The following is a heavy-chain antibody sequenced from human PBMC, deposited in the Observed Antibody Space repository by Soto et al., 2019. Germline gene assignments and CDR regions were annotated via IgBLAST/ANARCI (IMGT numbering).Heavy chain of an antibody. CDR3: ELTVTTYYYYGMDV. CDR2: ISSSSSYI. CDR1: GFPFSSYS. D-gene: IGHD4-17*01. Sequence: EVQLVESGGGLVKPGGSLRLSCAASGFPFSSYSMNWVRQAPGKGLEWVSSISSSSSYIYYADSVMGRFTISRDNAKNSLYLQMNSLRAEDTAVYYCELTVTTYYYYGMDVWGQGTTVTVSS. V-gene: IGHV3-21*01. J-gene: IGHJ6*02.